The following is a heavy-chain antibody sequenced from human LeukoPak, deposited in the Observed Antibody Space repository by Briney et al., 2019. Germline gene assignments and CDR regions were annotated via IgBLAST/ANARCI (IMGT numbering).Heavy chain of an antibody. Sequence: PGGSLRLSCAASGFTFSSYWMHWVRQAPGKGLVWVSRINTDGSSTGYADSVKGRFTISRDDAKNTVYLQMNSLRADDTAVYYCARGNAGYCASTSCPHVFDIWGQGTLVTVSS. CDR2: INTDGSST. J-gene: IGHJ3*02. V-gene: IGHV3-74*01. CDR3: ARGNAGYCASTSCPHVFDI. CDR1: GFTFSSYW. D-gene: IGHD2-2*01.